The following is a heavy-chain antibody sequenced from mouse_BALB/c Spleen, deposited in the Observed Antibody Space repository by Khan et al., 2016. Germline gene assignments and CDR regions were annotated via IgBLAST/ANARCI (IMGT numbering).Heavy chain of an antibody. J-gene: IGHJ3*01. V-gene: IGHV3-8*02. CDR1: GDSITSGH. CDR2: ISHSGDS. D-gene: IGHD1-2*01. CDR3: ATWDYYGSAFAY. Sequence: EVKLEESGPSLAKPSQTLSLTCSVTGDSITSGHWNWIRKFPGNKFDFMGYISHSGDSYYNPSLKSRISLTRDTSKNQYYLQLNSVTTEDTATYYCATWDYYGSAFAYWGQGTLVTVSA.